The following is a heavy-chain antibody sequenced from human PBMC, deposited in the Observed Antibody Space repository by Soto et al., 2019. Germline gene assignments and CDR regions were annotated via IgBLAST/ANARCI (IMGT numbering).Heavy chain of an antibody. V-gene: IGHV4-59*01. CDR2: IYYSGIT. Sequence: PSETLSLTCTVSGGSISTYYWSWIRQPPGKGLEWIGYIYYSGITNYNPSLKSRVTISVATSKNQFSLRLSSVTAADTAVYYCARYKSNYYYGMDVWGQGTTVTVSS. J-gene: IGHJ6*02. D-gene: IGHD1-20*01. CDR1: GGSISTYY. CDR3: ARYKSNYYYGMDV.